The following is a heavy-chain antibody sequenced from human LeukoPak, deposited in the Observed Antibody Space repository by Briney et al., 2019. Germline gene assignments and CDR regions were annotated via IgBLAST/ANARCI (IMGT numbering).Heavy chain of an antibody. CDR1: GGSFSGYY. D-gene: IGHD5-12*01. Sequence: PSETLSLTCAVYGGSFSGYYWSWIRQPPGKGLEWIGEINHSGSTNYNPSLKSRVTISVDTSKNQFSLKLSSVTAADTAVYYCARRGVFYGYDKYYYYYYYMDVWGKGTTVTVSS. V-gene: IGHV4-34*01. J-gene: IGHJ6*03. CDR2: INHSGST. CDR3: ARRGVFYGYDKYYYYYYYMDV.